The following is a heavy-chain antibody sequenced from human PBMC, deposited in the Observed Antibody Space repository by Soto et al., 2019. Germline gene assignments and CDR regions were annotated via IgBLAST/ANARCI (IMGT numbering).Heavy chain of an antibody. CDR3: AVAVAGPTAIGY. J-gene: IGHJ4*02. D-gene: IGHD6-19*01. Sequence: GSLRLSCASSGFTFSSYWMHWVRQAPGKGLVWVSRINSDGSSTSYADSVKGRFTISRDNAKNTLYLQMNSLRAEDTAVYYCAVAVAGPTAIGYWGQGTLVTVSS. CDR2: INSDGSST. CDR1: GFTFSSYW. V-gene: IGHV3-74*01.